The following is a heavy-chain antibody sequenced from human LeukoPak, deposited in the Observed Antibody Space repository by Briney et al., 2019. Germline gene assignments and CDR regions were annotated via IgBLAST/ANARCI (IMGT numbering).Heavy chain of an antibody. CDR1: GYKFTNYG. V-gene: IGHV1-18*01. CDR2: ISPYNGNT. CDR3: ARAGGGDYYYYMDV. D-gene: IGHD3-10*01. Sequence: ASVKVSCKSSGYKFTNYGISWVRQAPGQGLEWMGWISPYNGNTIYAQKLQGRVTMTTDISTSTAYMELRSLRSEDTAGYYCARAGGGDYYYYMDVWGKGTTVTVSS. J-gene: IGHJ6*03.